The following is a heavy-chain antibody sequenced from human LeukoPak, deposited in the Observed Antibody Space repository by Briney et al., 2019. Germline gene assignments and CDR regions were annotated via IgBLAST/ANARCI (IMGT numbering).Heavy chain of an antibody. J-gene: IGHJ4*02. Sequence: GSLRLSCAASGFTFSSYSMNWVRQAPGKGLEWVSSISSSSGYIYYADSVKGRFTISRDNAKNSLYLQMNSLRVEDTAVYYCARGPPYDYWGQGTLVTVSS. CDR2: ISSSSGYI. CDR1: GFTFSSYS. CDR3: ARGPPYDY. V-gene: IGHV3-21*01.